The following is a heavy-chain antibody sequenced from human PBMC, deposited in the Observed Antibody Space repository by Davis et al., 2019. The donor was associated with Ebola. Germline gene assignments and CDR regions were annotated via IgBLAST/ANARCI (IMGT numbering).Heavy chain of an antibody. CDR3: ARVRMVRGVIILDY. J-gene: IGHJ4*02. Sequence: SETLSLTCTVSGDSMSDYYYNWIRQPPGRGLEWIGNIYYSGTTNLNPSLKSRVTISGDTSKNQFSLKLNSVTAADTAMYYCARVRMVRGVIILDYWGQGTLVTVSS. V-gene: IGHV4-59*01. D-gene: IGHD3-10*01. CDR1: GDSMSDYY. CDR2: IYYSGTT.